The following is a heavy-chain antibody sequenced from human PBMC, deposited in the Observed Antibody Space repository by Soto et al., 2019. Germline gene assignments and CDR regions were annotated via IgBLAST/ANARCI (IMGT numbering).Heavy chain of an antibody. V-gene: IGHV4-30-4*01. Sequence: QVQLQESGTGLVKPSQTLSLTCTVSGASISSGDYYWSWIRQPPGKGLEWIGYIYYSGDTYYNPSLKSRLTISVDTSKNQLSLKMSSVTAADTAVYFCASAFDDRSGYYGALDYWGQGTLVTVSS. J-gene: IGHJ4*02. CDR2: IYYSGDT. D-gene: IGHD3-22*01. CDR1: GASISSGDYY. CDR3: ASAFDDRSGYYGALDY.